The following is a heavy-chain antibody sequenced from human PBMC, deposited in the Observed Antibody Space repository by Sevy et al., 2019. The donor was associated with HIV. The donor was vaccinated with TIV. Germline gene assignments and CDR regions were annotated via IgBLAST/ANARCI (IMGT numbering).Heavy chain of an antibody. CDR1: GFTFSTYT. D-gene: IGHD6-6*01. CDR2: ISGSGDDT. V-gene: IGHV3-23*01. Sequence: GGSLRLSCAASGFTFSTYTMSWARQAPGKGLEWVSAISGSGDDTYYAGSVKGRFTISRDNSKNTLYLQMNSLRAEDTAVYYCAKPPYSSSSFDYWGQGTLVTVSS. CDR3: AKPPYSSSSFDY. J-gene: IGHJ4*02.